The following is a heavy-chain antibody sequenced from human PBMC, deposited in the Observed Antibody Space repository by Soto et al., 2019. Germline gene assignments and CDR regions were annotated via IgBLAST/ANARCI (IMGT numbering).Heavy chain of an antibody. D-gene: IGHD5-18*01. J-gene: IGHJ4*02. Sequence: GGSLRLPCAASGFTFSSYAMSWVRQAPGKGLEWVSAISGSGGSTYYADSVKGRFTISRDNSKNTLYLQMNSLRAEDTAVYYCARRYSYGYNPIDYWGQGTLVTVSS. CDR2: ISGSGGST. CDR3: ARRYSYGYNPIDY. CDR1: GFTFSSYA. V-gene: IGHV3-23*01.